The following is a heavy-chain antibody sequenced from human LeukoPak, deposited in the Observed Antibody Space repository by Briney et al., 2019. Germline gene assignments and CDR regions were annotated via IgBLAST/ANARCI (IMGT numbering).Heavy chain of an antibody. Sequence: GASVKVSCKASGYTFTGYYMHWVRQAPGQGLEWMGWINPNSGGTNYAQKFQGRVTMTRDTSTSTAYMELRSLRSDDTAVYYCARVPVAGTSYFQHWGQGTLVTVSS. CDR3: ARVPVAGTSYFQH. J-gene: IGHJ1*01. CDR1: GYTFTGYY. CDR2: INPNSGGT. V-gene: IGHV1-2*02. D-gene: IGHD6-19*01.